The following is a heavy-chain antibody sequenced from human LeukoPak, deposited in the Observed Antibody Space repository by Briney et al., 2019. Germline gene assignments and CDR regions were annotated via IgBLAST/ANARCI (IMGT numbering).Heavy chain of an antibody. V-gene: IGHV4-39*01. CDR1: GGSISSSSYY. Sequence: TSETLSLTCAVSGGSISSSSYYWGWIRQPPGKRLEWIGSIYYSGSTYYNPSLKSRVTISVDTSKNQFSLKLSSVTAADTAVYYCARNLWYWGQGTLVTVSS. CDR2: IYYSGST. D-gene: IGHD1-14*01. J-gene: IGHJ4*02. CDR3: ARNLWY.